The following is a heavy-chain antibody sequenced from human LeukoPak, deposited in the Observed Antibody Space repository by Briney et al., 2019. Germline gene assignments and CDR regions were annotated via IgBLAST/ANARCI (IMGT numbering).Heavy chain of an antibody. J-gene: IGHJ4*02. Sequence: GGSLRLSCVASGFPXSNYWMSWVRQAPGKGLERVANIKEDGSENYYMDSVKGRFIISRDNVKNSLYLQLNSLGAEDTAVYYCARDRGWQTFDYWGQGSLVTVSS. CDR1: GFPXSNYW. CDR2: IKEDGSEN. V-gene: IGHV3-7*01. CDR3: ARDRGWQTFDY. D-gene: IGHD5-24*01.